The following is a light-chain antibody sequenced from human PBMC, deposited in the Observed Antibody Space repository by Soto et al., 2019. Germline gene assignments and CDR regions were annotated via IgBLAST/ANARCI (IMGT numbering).Light chain of an antibody. Sequence: EILMTQSPATLSVSPGERATLSCRASQSVDSNLAWYQQKPGQAPRLLIYGASTRATGISARFSGSGSGTEFTLTISSLQSEDFGVYYCQQRSNWITFGQGTRLEIK. CDR1: QSVDSN. V-gene: IGKV3-15*01. CDR3: QQRSNWIT. CDR2: GAS. J-gene: IGKJ5*01.